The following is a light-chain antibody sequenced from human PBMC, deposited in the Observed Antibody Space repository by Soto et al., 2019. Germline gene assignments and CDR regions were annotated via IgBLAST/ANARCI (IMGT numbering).Light chain of an antibody. J-gene: IGKJ4*01. Sequence: DIQMTQSPSSLSASVGDSVTITCRTSQDIRSDLGWFQQKPGKAPKRLIYAASNLQSGVPPRFGGSGSGAEFTLSISSLQPEDSATYYCLPHSIYPVSFGGGTKV. CDR2: AAS. CDR3: LPHSIYPVS. V-gene: IGKV1-17*01. CDR1: QDIRSD.